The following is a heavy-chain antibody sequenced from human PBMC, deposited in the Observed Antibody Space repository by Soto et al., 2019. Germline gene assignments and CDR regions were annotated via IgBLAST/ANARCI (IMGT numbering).Heavy chain of an antibody. V-gene: IGHV3-23*01. J-gene: IGHJ4*02. D-gene: IGHD1-26*01. CDR1: GFTFSSYA. CDR3: AKGYAGSGSYFVFDY. Sequence: GGSLRLSCAASGFTFSSYAMSWVRQAPGKGLEWVSAISGSGGSTYYADSVKGRFTISRDNSKNTLYLQMNSLRAEDTAVYYCAKGYAGSGSYFVFDYWGQGTLVTVSS. CDR2: ISGSGGST.